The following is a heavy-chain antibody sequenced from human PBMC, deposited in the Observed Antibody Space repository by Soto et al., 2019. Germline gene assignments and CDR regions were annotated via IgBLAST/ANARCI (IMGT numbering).Heavy chain of an antibody. Sequence: ASETLSLTCTVSGGSINTYYWSWIRQPPGKGLEWIGYVDYSGNSDSSPSLKSRVTISIDTSKKQVSLKLNSVTAADTAVYYCARNWFSVAGRFPFDYWGQGIPVTVSS. CDR1: GGSINTYY. J-gene: IGHJ4*02. D-gene: IGHD6-19*01. V-gene: IGHV4-59*01. CDR3: ARNWFSVAGRFPFDY. CDR2: VDYSGNS.